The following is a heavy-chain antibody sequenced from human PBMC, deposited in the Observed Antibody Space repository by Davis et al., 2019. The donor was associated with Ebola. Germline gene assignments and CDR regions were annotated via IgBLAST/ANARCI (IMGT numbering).Heavy chain of an antibody. CDR1: GYTFTRYY. CDR3: ARAGPAAAGNYNWFDP. CDR2: INPNSGGT. D-gene: IGHD6-13*01. Sequence: ASVKVSCKASGYTFTRYYMHWVRQAPGQGLEWMGWINPNSGGTNYAQKFQGRVTMTRDTSISTAYMELSRLRSDDTAVYYCARAGPAAAGNYNWFDPWGQGTLVTVSS. V-gene: IGHV1-2*02. J-gene: IGHJ5*02.